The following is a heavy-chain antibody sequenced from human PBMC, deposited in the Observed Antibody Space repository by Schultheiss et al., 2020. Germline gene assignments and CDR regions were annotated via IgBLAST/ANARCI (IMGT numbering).Heavy chain of an antibody. V-gene: IGHV3-48*02. D-gene: IGHD3-22*01. J-gene: IGHJ1*01. Sequence: GGSLRLSCAASGFTFSSYSMNWVRQAPGKGLEWVSYISSSSSTIYYADSVKGRFTISRDNAKNSLYLQMNSLRDEDTAVYYCAIQNDSSGSEYFQHWGQGTLVTGSS. CDR3: AIQNDSSGSEYFQH. CDR1: GFTFSSYS. CDR2: ISSSSSTI.